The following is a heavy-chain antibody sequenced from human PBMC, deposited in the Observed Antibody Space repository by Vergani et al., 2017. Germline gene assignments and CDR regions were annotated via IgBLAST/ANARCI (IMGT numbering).Heavy chain of an antibody. CDR3: AKDQDCSSTSCYWDY. Sequence: QVQLVESGGGVVQPGRSLRLSCAASGFTFSSYGMHWVRQAPGKGLEWVAFIRYDGSNKYYADSVKGRFTISRDNSKNTLYLQMNSLRAEDTAVYYCAKDQDCSSTSCYWDYWGQGTLVTVSS. J-gene: IGHJ4*02. CDR1: GFTFSSYG. V-gene: IGHV3-30*02. D-gene: IGHD2-2*01. CDR2: IRYDGSNK.